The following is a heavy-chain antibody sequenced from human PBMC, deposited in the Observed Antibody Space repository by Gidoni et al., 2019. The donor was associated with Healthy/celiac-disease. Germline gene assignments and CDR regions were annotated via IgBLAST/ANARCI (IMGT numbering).Heavy chain of an antibody. D-gene: IGHD5-12*01. J-gene: IGHJ4*02. CDR2: IYHSGST. Sequence: QVQLQESGPGLVKPSETLSLTCAVSGYSISSGYYWGWIRQPPGKGLEWIGSIYHSGSTYYNPSLKSRVTISGDTSKNQFSLKLSSVTAADTAVYYCARAIESGYTPYCDYWGQGTLVTVSS. CDR3: ARAIESGYTPYCDY. V-gene: IGHV4-38-2*01. CDR1: GYSISSGYY.